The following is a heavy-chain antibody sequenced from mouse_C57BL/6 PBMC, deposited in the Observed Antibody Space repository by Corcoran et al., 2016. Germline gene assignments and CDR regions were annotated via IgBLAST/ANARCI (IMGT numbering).Heavy chain of an antibody. CDR3: ASSYDYDGFAY. CDR2: INPNYGTT. CDR1: GYSFTDYN. V-gene: IGHV1-39*01. D-gene: IGHD2-4*01. J-gene: IGHJ3*01. Sequence: EFQLQQSGPELVEPGASVKISCKASGYSFTDYNMNWVKQSNGKSLEWIGVINPNYGTTSYNQKFKGKATLTVDQSSSTAYMQLNSLTSEDSAGYYGASSYDYDGFAYWGQGTLVTVSA.